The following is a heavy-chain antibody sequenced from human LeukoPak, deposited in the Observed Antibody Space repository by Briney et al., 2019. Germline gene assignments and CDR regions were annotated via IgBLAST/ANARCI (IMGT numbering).Heavy chain of an antibody. V-gene: IGHV4-59*12. J-gene: IGHJ4*02. CDR3: ARGWGPSYGPYYFDY. CDR2: IYHSGST. CDR1: GGSISSYY. D-gene: IGHD3-16*01. Sequence: PSETLSLTCTVSGGSISSYYWSWIRQPPGKGLEWIGYIYHSGSTYYNPSLKSRVTISVDTSKNQFSLKLSSVTAADTAVYYCARGWGPSYGPYYFDYWGQGTLVTVSS.